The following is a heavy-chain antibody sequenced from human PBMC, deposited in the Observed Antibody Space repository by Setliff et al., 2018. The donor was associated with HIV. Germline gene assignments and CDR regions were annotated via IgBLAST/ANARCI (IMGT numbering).Heavy chain of an antibody. CDR2: TVIDGTYT. J-gene: IGHJ6*03. CDR3: ARELWDNGDSSMDV. Sequence: GGSLRLSCVASGFTFSTFAMHWVRQTPGKGLEWVAFTVIDGTYTFYAESVKGRFTISRDNAKSTLYLQMNSLRAEDTAVYYCARELWDNGDSSMDVWGKGTTVTVSS. V-gene: IGHV3-30*04. D-gene: IGHD4-17*01. CDR1: GFTFSTFA.